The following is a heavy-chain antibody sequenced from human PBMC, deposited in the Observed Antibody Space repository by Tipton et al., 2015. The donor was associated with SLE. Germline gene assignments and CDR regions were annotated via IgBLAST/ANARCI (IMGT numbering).Heavy chain of an antibody. D-gene: IGHD2-15*01. CDR2: IKSKTDGGTT. J-gene: IGHJ4*02. CDR3: TTRSGSYFDY. Sequence: GSLRLSCAASGFTFSSYAMSWVRQVPGKGLEWVGRIKSKTDGGTTDYAAPVKGRFTISRDDSKNTLYLQMNSLNTEDTAVYYCTTRSGSYFDYWGQGTLVTVSS. V-gene: IGHV3-15*01. CDR1: GFTFSSYA.